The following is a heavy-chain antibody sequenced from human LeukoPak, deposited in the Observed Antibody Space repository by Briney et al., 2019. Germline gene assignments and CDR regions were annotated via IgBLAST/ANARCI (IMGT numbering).Heavy chain of an antibody. V-gene: IGHV1-18*01. J-gene: IGHJ4*02. CDR1: GYTFTVFG. CDR2: ISAYNGNT. D-gene: IGHD6-19*01. CDR3: TRDLGEYNSGWIFLDF. Sequence: ASVKVSCKASGYTFTVFGISWVRQAPGQGLEWMGWISAYNGNTDYAQKLQGRLTMTTDTSTSTAYMELRSLSSDDTAVYYCTRDLGEYNSGWIFLDFWGQGSLVTVSS.